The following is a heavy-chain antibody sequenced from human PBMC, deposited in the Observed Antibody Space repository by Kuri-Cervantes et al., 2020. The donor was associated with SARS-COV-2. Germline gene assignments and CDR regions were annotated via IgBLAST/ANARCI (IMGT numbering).Heavy chain of an antibody. CDR2: ISSSGSTI. J-gene: IGHJ5*02. Sequence: GESLKISCAASGFTFSDYYMSWIRQAPGKGLEWVSYISSSGSTIYYADSVKGRFTISRDNAKSSLYLQMNSLRADDTALYYCVSQTTFFGVVLQSAFDPWGQGALVTVSS. CDR3: VSQTTFFGVVLQSAFDP. D-gene: IGHD3-3*01. CDR1: GFTFSDYY. V-gene: IGHV3-11*04.